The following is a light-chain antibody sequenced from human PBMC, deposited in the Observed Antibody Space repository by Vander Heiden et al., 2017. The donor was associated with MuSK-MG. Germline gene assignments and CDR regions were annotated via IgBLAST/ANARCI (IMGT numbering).Light chain of an antibody. CDR1: ALPNQY. CDR2: KDN. V-gene: IGLV3-25*03. CDR3: QSADSSGNYAG. J-gene: IGLJ2*01. Sequence: SYELTQPPSVSVSPGQTARITCSGDALPNQYSYWYQQKPGQAPVLVILKDNSRSTGTPDRFSGSTSGTTVTLKIRGVQAEDEADYYCQSADSSGNYAGFGGGPKLT.